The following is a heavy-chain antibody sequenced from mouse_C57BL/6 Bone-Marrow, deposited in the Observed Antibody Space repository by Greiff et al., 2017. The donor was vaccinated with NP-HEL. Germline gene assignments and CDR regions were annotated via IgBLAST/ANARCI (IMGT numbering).Heavy chain of an antibody. CDR2: IDPEDGDT. Sequence: DVQLQESGAELVRPGASVKLSCTASGFNINDYYMHWVKQRPEQGLEWIGRIDPEDGDTEYAPKFQGKATLTADTSSNTAYLQLSSLTSEATAVSYCTPRWVLPLLAMDYWGQGTSVTVSS. J-gene: IGHJ4*01. CDR1: GFNINDYY. CDR3: TPRWVLPLLAMDY. V-gene: IGHV14-1*01. D-gene: IGHD2-3*01.